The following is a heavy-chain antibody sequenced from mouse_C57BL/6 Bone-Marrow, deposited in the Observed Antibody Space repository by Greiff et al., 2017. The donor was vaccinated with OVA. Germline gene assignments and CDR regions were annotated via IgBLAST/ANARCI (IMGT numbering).Heavy chain of an antibody. Sequence: EVQVVESGPELVKPGASVKISCKASGYSFTGYYMNWVKQSPEKSLEWIGEINPSTGGTTYNQKFKAKATLTVDKSSSTAYMQLKSLTSEDSAVYYCARSRSNSFDYWGQGTTLTVSS. J-gene: IGHJ2*01. V-gene: IGHV1-42*01. CDR3: ARSRSNSFDY. CDR2: INPSTGGT. CDR1: GYSFTGYY. D-gene: IGHD5-1*01.